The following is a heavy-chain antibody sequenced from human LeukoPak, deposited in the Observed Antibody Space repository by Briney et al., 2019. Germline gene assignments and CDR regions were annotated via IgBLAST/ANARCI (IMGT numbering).Heavy chain of an antibody. CDR2: ISYDGSNK. V-gene: IGHV3-30*18. CDR1: GFTFSSYG. Sequence: GRSLRLSCAASGFTFSSYGMHWVRQAPGKGLEWVAVISYDGSNKYYADSVKGRFTISRDNSKNTLYLQMNNLRAEDTAVYYCAEVGISMIGGVWGKGTTVTISS. D-gene: IGHD3-10*02. J-gene: IGHJ6*04. CDR3: AEVGISMIGGV.